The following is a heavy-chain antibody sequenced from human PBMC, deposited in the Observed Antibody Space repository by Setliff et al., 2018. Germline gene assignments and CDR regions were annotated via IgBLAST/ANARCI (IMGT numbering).Heavy chain of an antibody. CDR3: ARIWGYCDFSFGY. CDR2: ISSSGGT. CDR1: GGSISGFA. J-gene: IGHJ4*02. D-gene: IGHD3-9*01. Sequence: PSETLSLTCTVSGGSISGFAWNWIRQSPGKRLEWIGEISSSGGTLYTPSLRSRVSMSVDTSRNQFSLNLTSMTAADTAVYYCARIWGYCDFSFGYWCQGTLVTVSS. V-gene: IGHV4-59*01.